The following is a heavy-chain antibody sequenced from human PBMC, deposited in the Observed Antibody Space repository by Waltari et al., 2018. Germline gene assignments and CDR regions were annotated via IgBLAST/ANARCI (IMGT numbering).Heavy chain of an antibody. Sequence: EVQMVESGGGLIQPGGSLRLSCAASGFTVSSNYMSWVRQAPGKGLKWVSVIYSGGSTDYADSVKGRFTISRDNSKNTLYLQMNSLRAEDTAVYYCARDTSYAADIWGQGTMVTVSS. J-gene: IGHJ3*02. CDR1: GFTVSSNY. CDR2: IYSGGST. V-gene: IGHV3-53*01. D-gene: IGHD2-2*01. CDR3: ARDTSYAADI.